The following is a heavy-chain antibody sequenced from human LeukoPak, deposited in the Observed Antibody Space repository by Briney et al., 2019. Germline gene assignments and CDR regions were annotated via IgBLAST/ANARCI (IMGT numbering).Heavy chain of an antibody. V-gene: IGHV2-5*02. CDR1: GFSLTTTGVG. CDR2: IYWDDDN. Sequence: SGPTLVKPTQTLTLTCTFSGFSLTTTGVGAGWIRQPPGKALEWLAFIYWDDDNRYSPSLKTRLTVTKDTSKNQVVLTMTNMDPADTGTYFCAHRLVREGAWFDPWGQGTLVTVSS. CDR3: AHRLVREGAWFDP. J-gene: IGHJ5*02. D-gene: IGHD3-10*01.